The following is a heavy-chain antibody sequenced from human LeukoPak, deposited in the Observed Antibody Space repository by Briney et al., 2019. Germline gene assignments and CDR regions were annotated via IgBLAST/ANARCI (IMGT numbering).Heavy chain of an antibody. CDR1: GASISIYY. CDR2: ICDSGST. D-gene: IGHD3-22*01. CDR3: ASLTTAEAFDI. J-gene: IGHJ3*02. V-gene: IGHV4-59*01. Sequence: ASETLSLTCTVSGASISIYYWSWIRQPPGKGLEWIGYICDSGSTNYNPSLKSRVTISVDTSKNQFSLKLSSVTAADTAVYYCASLTTAEAFDIWGQGTMVTVSS.